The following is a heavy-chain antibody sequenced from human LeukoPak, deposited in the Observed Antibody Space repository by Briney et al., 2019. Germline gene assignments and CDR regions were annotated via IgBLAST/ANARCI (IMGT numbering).Heavy chain of an antibody. V-gene: IGHV4-34*01. CDR1: GGSFSGYY. CDR2: INHSGST. J-gene: IGHJ1*01. D-gene: IGHD3-22*01. Sequence: SETLSLTCAVYGGSFSGYYWSWIRQPPGKGLEWIGEINHSGSTNYNLSLKSRVTISVDTSKNQFSLKLSSVTAADTAVYYCARGKYYYDSSGYYYSEYFQHWGQGTLVTVSS. CDR3: ARGKYYYDSSGYYYSEYFQH.